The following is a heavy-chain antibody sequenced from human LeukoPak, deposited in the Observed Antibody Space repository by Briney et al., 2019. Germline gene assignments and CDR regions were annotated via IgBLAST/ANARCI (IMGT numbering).Heavy chain of an antibody. V-gene: IGHV3-48*01. CDR1: GFTFSTYS. Sequence: GGSLRLSCAASGFTFSTYSMNWVRHPPGKGLEWVSYISSSDSPIDYTDSVKGRFTISRDNAKNSLYLQMNSLRVEDAAVYYCARGGYYDGSGYYYLDYWGQGTLVTVSS. J-gene: IGHJ4*02. D-gene: IGHD3-22*01. CDR3: ARGGYYDGSGYYYLDY. CDR2: ISSSDSPI.